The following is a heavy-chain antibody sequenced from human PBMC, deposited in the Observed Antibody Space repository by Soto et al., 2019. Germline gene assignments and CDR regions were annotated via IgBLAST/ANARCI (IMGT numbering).Heavy chain of an antibody. V-gene: IGHV3-21*01. D-gene: IGHD2-2*01. CDR2: ISSSSSYT. CDR3: ARVRGVVPAAYFDY. J-gene: IGHJ4*02. Sequence: PGGSLRLSCAASGFTFSTYTMTWVRQAPGKGLEWVSSISSSSSYTFYSDSVSGRFTISRDNAKNSLYLQMDSLRAEDTAVYYCARVRGVVPAAYFDYWGQGTLVTVSS. CDR1: GFTFSTYT.